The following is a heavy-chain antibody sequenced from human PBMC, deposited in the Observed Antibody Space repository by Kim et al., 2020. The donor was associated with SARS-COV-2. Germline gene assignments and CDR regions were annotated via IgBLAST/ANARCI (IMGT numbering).Heavy chain of an antibody. J-gene: IGHJ2*01. D-gene: IGHD3-10*01. Sequence: SQTLSLTCTVSGGSISGYYWSWIRQPPGKGLEWIGYIYYSGSTNYNPSLRSRVTMSLDTSNNQFSLKLSSVTAADTAVYFCARTGYFGSGTYSWYFDLWG. CDR3: ARTGYFGSGTYSWYFDL. CDR2: IYYSGST. CDR1: GGSISGYY. V-gene: IGHV4-59*01.